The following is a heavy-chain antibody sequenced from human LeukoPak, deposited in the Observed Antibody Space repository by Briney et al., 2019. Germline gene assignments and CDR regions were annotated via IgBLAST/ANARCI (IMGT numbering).Heavy chain of an antibody. Sequence: GGSLRLSCAASGFTFSSYAMHWVRQAPGMGLEYVSAISSNGGSTYYANSVKGRFTISRDNSKNTLYLQMGSLRAEDMAVYYCARELSLGSFDYWGQGTLVTVSS. CDR2: ISSNGGST. CDR1: GFTFSSYA. CDR3: ARELSLGSFDY. J-gene: IGHJ4*02. V-gene: IGHV3-64*01.